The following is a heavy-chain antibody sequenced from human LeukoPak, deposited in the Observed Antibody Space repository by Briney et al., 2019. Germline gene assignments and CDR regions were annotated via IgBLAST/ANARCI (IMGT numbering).Heavy chain of an antibody. CDR1: GFTFSSYE. D-gene: IGHD3-9*01. CDR2: ISSSGSTI. J-gene: IGHJ4*02. CDR3: ARGRYFDWL. Sequence: PGGSLRPSCAASGFTFSSYEMNWVRQAPGKGLEWVSYISSSGSTIYYADSVKGRFTISRDNAKNSLYLQMNSLRAEDTAVYYCARGRYFDWLRGQGTLVTVSS. V-gene: IGHV3-48*03.